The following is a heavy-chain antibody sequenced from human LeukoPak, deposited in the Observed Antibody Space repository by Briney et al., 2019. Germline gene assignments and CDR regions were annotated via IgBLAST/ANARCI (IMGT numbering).Heavy chain of an antibody. CDR2: IYYSGCT. Sequence: SETLSLTCTVSGGSISSYYWSWIRRPPGKGLEWIGYIYYSGCTNYNPSLKSRVTISVDTSKNQFSLKLSSVTAADTAVYYCARHMTTVVNYGMDVWGQGTTVTVSS. D-gene: IGHD4-23*01. J-gene: IGHJ6*02. CDR3: ARHMTTVVNYGMDV. CDR1: GGSISSYY. V-gene: IGHV4-59*08.